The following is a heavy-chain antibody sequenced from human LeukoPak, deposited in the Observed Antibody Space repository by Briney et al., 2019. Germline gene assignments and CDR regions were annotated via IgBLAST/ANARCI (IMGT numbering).Heavy chain of an antibody. CDR2: ISSSGSTI. D-gene: IGHD3-9*01. CDR3: AKDGGEYYDILTGYYPRLYYMDV. Sequence: GGSLSLSCAASGFTFSSYEMNWVRQAPGKGLEWVSYISSSGSTIYYADSVKGRFTISRDNAKNSLYLQMNSLRAEDTAVYYCAKDGGEYYDILTGYYPRLYYMDVWGKGTTVTISS. J-gene: IGHJ6*03. CDR1: GFTFSSYE. V-gene: IGHV3-48*03.